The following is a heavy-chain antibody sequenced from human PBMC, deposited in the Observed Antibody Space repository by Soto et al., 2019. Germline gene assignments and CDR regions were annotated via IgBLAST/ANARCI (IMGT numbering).Heavy chain of an antibody. D-gene: IGHD3-22*01. Sequence: GASVKVSCKASGGTFSSYAISWVRQAPGQGLEWMGGIIPIFGTANYAQKFQGRVTITADESTSTAYMELSSLRSEDTAVYHCANHSSGYYYYYYGMDVWGQGTTVTVSS. CDR2: IIPIFGTA. CDR3: ANHSSGYYYYYYGMDV. CDR1: GGTFSSYA. V-gene: IGHV1-69*13. J-gene: IGHJ6*02.